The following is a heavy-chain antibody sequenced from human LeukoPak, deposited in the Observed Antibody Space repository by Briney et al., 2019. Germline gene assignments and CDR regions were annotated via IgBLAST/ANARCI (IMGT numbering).Heavy chain of an antibody. CDR1: GFSFSSDG. J-gene: IGHJ4*02. V-gene: IGHV3-23*01. CDR3: AKDQYSGLGSYSWGAFDF. D-gene: IGHD3-10*01. CDR2: ILGLGGAGRT. Sequence: GGSLRLSCSASGFSFSSDGMSWVRQAPGKGLEWVSGILGLGGAGRTYYADSVKGRFTISRNNSKNTLYLQMNSLRAEDTAVYYCAKDQYSGLGSYSWGAFDFWGQGTLVTVSS.